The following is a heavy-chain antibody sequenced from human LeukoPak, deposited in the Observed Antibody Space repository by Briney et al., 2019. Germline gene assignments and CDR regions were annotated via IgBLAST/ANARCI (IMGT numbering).Heavy chain of an antibody. CDR3: AKDPAWGFDY. Sequence: PGGSLRLSCAASGFTFSGYGMHWVRQAPGKGLEWVTFIRYDGSNHNYADSVKGRFTISRDNFKNTLYLQMNSLRPEDTALHYCAKDPAWGFDYWGQGTLVTVSS. CDR1: GFTFSGYG. CDR2: IRYDGSNH. D-gene: IGHD7-27*01. V-gene: IGHV3-30*02. J-gene: IGHJ4*02.